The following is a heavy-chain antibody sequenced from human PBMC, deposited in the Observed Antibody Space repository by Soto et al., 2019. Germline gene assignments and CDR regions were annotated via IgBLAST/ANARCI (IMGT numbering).Heavy chain of an antibody. CDR3: ARTRAAAGRDPDFDY. D-gene: IGHD6-13*01. CDR2: IYYSGST. V-gene: IGHV4-31*03. J-gene: IGHJ4*02. Sequence: QVQLQESGPGLVKPSQTLSLTCTVSGGSISSGGYYWSWIRQHPGKGLEWIGYIYYSGSTYYNPSLKSRVTISVDTSKNQFSLKLRSVTAADTAVYYCARTRAAAGRDPDFDYWGQGTLVTVSS. CDR1: GGSISSGGYY.